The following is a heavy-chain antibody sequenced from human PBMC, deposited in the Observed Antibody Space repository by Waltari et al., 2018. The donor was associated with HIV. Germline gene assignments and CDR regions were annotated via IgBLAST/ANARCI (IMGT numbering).Heavy chain of an antibody. J-gene: IGHJ6*02. CDR1: GYSFTSHA. CDR2: VNTANGHT. CDR3: AREMSLIRVIAVAMDV. Sequence: VQLVQSGAAEKKPGASVTISCKASGYSFTSHAIHWVRQAPGQRLEWVGWVNTANGHTKESQNFQGRVTITRDTSATTASMELNSLRSEDTAVYYCAREMSLIRVIAVAMDVWGQGTTVTVSS. D-gene: IGHD6-19*01. V-gene: IGHV1-3*05.